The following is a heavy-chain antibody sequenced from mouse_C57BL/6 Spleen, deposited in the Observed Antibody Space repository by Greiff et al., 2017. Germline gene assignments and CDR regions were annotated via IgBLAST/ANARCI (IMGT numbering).Heavy chain of an antibody. CDR3: VSRDYDYDEGYAMDY. D-gene: IGHD2-4*01. CDR2: IRSKSNNYAT. Sequence: EVKLMESGGGLVQPKGSLKLSCAASGFSFNTYAMNWVRQAPGKGLEWVARIRSKSNNYATYYADSVKDRVTISRDDSESMLYLQMNNLKTEDTAMYYCVSRDYDYDEGYAMDYWGQGTSVTVSS. V-gene: IGHV10-1*01. J-gene: IGHJ4*01. CDR1: GFSFNTYA.